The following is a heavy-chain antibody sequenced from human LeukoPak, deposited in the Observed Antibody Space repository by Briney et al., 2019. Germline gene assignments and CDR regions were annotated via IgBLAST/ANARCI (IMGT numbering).Heavy chain of an antibody. CDR3: ARDLGYSSGRGFDY. Sequence: SETLSLTCTVSGGSISSSSYYWGWIRQPPGKGLEWIGSIYYSGSTNYNPSLKSRVTISVGTSKNQFSLKLSSVTAADTAVYYCARDLGYSSGRGFDYWGQGTLVTVSS. J-gene: IGHJ4*02. V-gene: IGHV4-39*07. D-gene: IGHD6-19*01. CDR1: GGSISSSSYY. CDR2: IYYSGST.